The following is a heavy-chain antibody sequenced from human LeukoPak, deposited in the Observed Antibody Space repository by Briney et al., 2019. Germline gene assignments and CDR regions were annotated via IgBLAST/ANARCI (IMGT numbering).Heavy chain of an antibody. D-gene: IGHD3-22*01. CDR1: GYTLTSYG. CDR2: ISGYNGNT. Sequence: ASVKVSCKASGYTLTSYGISWVRQAPGQGLEWMGWISGYNGNTNYEQKVQGRVTMTTDTSTNTAYMELRSLRSDDTAVYCCARDLGSNFYYALDYWGQGTLVTVSS. CDR3: ARDLGSNFYYALDY. J-gene: IGHJ4*02. V-gene: IGHV1-18*01.